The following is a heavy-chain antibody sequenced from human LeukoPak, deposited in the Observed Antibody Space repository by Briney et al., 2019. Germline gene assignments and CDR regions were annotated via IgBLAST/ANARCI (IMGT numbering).Heavy chain of an antibody. CDR2: ISPNNGKT. D-gene: IGHD2-21*01. CDR3: ARLADFRGDCYAYYYFYYILL. CDR1: GGTFSSYA. V-gene: IGHV1-18*01. J-gene: IGHJ6*03. Sequence: ASVKVSCKASGGTFSSYAISWVRQPPGQGLEWMGGISPNNGKTNYAQKLQGRVTMTTDKSTGTAYMGLRSLRSDDKAVDYCARLADFRGDCYAYYYFYYILLWRKGTKLSVSS.